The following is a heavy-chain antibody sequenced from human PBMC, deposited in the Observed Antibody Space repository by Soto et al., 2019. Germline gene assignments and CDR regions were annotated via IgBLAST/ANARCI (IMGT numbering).Heavy chain of an antibody. CDR1: GYTFTGYY. V-gene: IGHV1-2*04. CDR2: INPNSGGT. CDR3: ARDQVGATPSYGYYYYGMDV. J-gene: IGHJ6*02. Sequence: ASVKVSCKASGYTFTGYYMHWVRQAPGQGLEWMGWINPNSGGTNYAQKFQGWVTMTRDTSISTAYMELSRLGSDDTAVYYCARDQVGATPSYGYYYYGMDVWGQGNTVTVSS. D-gene: IGHD1-26*01.